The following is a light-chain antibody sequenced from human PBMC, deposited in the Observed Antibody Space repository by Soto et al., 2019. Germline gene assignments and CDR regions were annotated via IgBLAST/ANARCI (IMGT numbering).Light chain of an antibody. CDR3: GSYTSSSPHV. V-gene: IGLV2-14*01. CDR2: DVS. Sequence: QSVLTQPASVCGSPGQSITISCTGTSSDVGGYNYVSWYQQHPGKAPKLMIYDVSNRPSGVSNRFSGSKSGNTASLTISGLQAEDEADYSCGSYTSSSPHVFGTGTKVPVL. J-gene: IGLJ1*01. CDR1: SSDVGGYNY.